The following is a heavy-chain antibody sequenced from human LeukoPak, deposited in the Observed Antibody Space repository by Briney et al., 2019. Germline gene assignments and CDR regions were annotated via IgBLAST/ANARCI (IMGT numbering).Heavy chain of an antibody. J-gene: IGHJ6*02. CDR1: GFTVSSNY. CDR2: IYSGGST. D-gene: IGHD3-10*01. Sequence: PGGSLRLSCAASGFTVSSNYMSWVRQAPGKGLEWVSVIYSGGSTYYADSVKGRFTISRDNSKNTLYLQMNSLRAEDTAVYYCARDRGSGTLYGMDVWGQGTTVTVSS. V-gene: IGHV3-66*01. CDR3: ARDRGSGTLYGMDV.